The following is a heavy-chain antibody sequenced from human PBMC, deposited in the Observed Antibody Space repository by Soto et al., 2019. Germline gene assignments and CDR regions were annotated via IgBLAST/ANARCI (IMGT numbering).Heavy chain of an antibody. CDR3: ARGRYGSGSYLGGYYYYYGMGV. CDR1: GGSFSGYY. V-gene: IGHV4-34*01. CDR2: INHSGST. J-gene: IGHJ6*02. D-gene: IGHD3-10*01. Sequence: SETLSLTCAVYGGSFSGYYWSWIRQPPGKGLEWIGEINHSGSTNYNPSLKSRVTISVDTSKNQFSLKLSSVTAADTAVYYCARGRYGSGSYLGGYYYYYGMGVWGQGTTVTVSS.